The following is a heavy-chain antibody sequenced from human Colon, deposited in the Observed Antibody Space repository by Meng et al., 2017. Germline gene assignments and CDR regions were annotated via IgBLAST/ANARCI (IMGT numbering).Heavy chain of an antibody. D-gene: IGHD5-12*01. J-gene: IGHJ4*02. V-gene: IGHV4-61*01. CDR3: ARLIAGLPFYFDY. CDR2: MFHSGTT. CDR1: GGSVSSGSHY. Sequence: QLTQSGPGLVTPSYPLSLTCNVSGGSVSSGSHYWSWIRQPPVKGLELIVYMFHSGTTKYNPSLKSRVSMSVDTTKNQFYLKLTSVTVADTAVFYCARLIAGLPFYFDYCGQRNLVTVSS.